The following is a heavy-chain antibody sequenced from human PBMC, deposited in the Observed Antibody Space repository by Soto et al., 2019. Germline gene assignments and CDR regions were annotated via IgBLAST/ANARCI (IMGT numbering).Heavy chain of an antibody. Sequence: EVQLLESGGGLVQPGGSLRLSCAASGFTFSSYAMSWVRQAPGKGLEWVSAISGSGGSTYYADSVKGRFTISRDNSKNTLYLQMNSLRAEDTAVYYCGGGGGRVTMVRGVFYGMDVWGQGTTVTVSS. CDR3: GGGGGRVTMVRGVFYGMDV. CDR2: ISGSGGST. CDR1: GFTFSSYA. D-gene: IGHD3-10*01. V-gene: IGHV3-23*01. J-gene: IGHJ6*02.